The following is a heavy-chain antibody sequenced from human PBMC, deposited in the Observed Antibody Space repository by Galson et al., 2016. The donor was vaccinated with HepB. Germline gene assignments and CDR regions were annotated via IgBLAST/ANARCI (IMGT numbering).Heavy chain of an antibody. D-gene: IGHD3/OR15-3a*01. CDR3: AREDWGLSDS. CDR1: GFTFSSYW. Sequence: SLRLSCAGSGFTFSSYWMTWVRRTPGKGLEWVSRINSDGSDTDNADSMKGRFTISRDNAKNTVYLQMNSLRAEDTAVYYCAREDWGLSDSWGQGTLVTVSS. V-gene: IGHV3-74*01. CDR2: INSDGSDT. J-gene: IGHJ4*02.